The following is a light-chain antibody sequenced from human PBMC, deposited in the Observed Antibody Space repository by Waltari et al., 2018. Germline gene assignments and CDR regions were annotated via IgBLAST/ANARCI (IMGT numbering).Light chain of an antibody. J-gene: IGKJ4*01. CDR3: LQHNSYPLT. V-gene: IGKV1-9*01. CDR2: AAS. CDR1: QGIRNY. Sequence: IQLTQSPSPLSASLGDRVTPTWRASQGIRNYLAWYQQKPGKVPKLLIYAASTLQSGVPSTFSGSGSGTEFTLTISSLQPEDFATYYCLQHNSYPLTFGGGTKVEIK.